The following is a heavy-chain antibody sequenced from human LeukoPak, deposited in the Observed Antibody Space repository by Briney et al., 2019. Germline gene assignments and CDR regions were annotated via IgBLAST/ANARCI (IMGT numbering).Heavy chain of an antibody. J-gene: IGHJ4*02. Sequence: GGSLRLSCAASGFTFSSYWMSWVRQAPGKGLEWVANIKQDGSEKYYVDSVKGRFTISRDNAKNSLYLQMNSLRAEDMALYYCAKNIGSGYNTVYFDYWGQGTLVTVSP. D-gene: IGHD6-25*01. CDR3: AKNIGSGYNTVYFDY. V-gene: IGHV3-7*03. CDR2: IKQDGSEK. CDR1: GFTFSSYW.